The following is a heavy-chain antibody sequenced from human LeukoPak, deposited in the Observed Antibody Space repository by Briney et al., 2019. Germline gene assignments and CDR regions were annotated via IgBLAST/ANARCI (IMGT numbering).Heavy chain of an antibody. CDR2: IYPGDSDA. CDR1: GYSFNSYW. Sequence: GESLKISCKGSGYSFNSYWIGWVRQMPGKGLKWMGIIYPGDSDARYSPSFQGQVTISADKSISTAYLQWSSLKASDTAMYYCARGDYYDSSGPIDYWGQGTLVTVSS. J-gene: IGHJ4*02. V-gene: IGHV5-51*01. CDR3: ARGDYYDSSGPIDY. D-gene: IGHD3-22*01.